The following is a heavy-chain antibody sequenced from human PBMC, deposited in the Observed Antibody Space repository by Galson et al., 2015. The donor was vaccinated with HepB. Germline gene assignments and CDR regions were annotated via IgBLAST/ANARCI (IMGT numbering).Heavy chain of an antibody. CDR3: ATGQQQLVHPWMDV. Sequence: SVKVSCKVSGYTLTELSMHWVRQAPGKGLEWMGGFDPEDGETIYAQKFQGRVTMTEDTSTDTAYMELSSLRSEDTAVYCCATGQQQLVHPWMDVWGKGTTVTVSS. V-gene: IGHV1-24*01. J-gene: IGHJ6*04. CDR1: GYTLTELS. D-gene: IGHD6-13*01. CDR2: FDPEDGET.